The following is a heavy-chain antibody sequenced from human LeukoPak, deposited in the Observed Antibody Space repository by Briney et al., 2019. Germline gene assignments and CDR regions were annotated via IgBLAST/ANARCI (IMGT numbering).Heavy chain of an antibody. D-gene: IGHD3-3*01. V-gene: IGHV4-39*01. CDR3: ARARSGYFCDT. CDR2: IYYSGST. J-gene: IGHJ5*02. CDR1: GGSISSSSYY. Sequence: PSETLSLTCTVSGGSISSSSYYWGWIRQPPGKGLEWIGSIYYSGSTYYNPSLKSRVTISVDTSKNQFSLKLSSVTAADTAVYYCARARSGYFCDTWGQGALVTVSS.